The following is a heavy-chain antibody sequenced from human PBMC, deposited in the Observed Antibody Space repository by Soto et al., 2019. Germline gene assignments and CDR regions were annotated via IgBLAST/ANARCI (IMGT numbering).Heavy chain of an antibody. V-gene: IGHV3-48*03. CDR3: ARERRDGYNTAFDY. J-gene: IGHJ4*02. CDR1: GFTFSSYE. CDR2: ISSSGSTL. Sequence: EVQLVESGGGLVQPGGSLRLSCAASGFTFSSYEMNWVRQAPGKGLEWVSYISSSGSTLYYADSVKGRFTISRDNAKNSLYLQMNSLRAEDTAVYYCARERRDGYNTAFDYWGQGTLVTVSS. D-gene: IGHD5-12*01.